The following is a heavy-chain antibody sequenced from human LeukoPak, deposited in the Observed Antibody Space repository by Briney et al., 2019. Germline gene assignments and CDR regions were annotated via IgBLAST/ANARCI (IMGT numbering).Heavy chain of an antibody. CDR2: IIPIFGTA. Sequence: SVKVSCKASGGTFSSYAISWVRQAPGQGLEWMGGIIPIFGTANYAQKFQGRVTITTDESTSTAYMELSSLRSEDTAVYYCACKGVDTAMNYYYYMDVWGKGTTVTVSS. D-gene: IGHD5-18*01. CDR3: ACKGVDTAMNYYYYMDV. V-gene: IGHV1-69*05. J-gene: IGHJ6*03. CDR1: GGTFSSYA.